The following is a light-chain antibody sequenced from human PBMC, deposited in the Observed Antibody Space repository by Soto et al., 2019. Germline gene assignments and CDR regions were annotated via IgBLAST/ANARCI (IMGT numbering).Light chain of an antibody. CDR3: QQYGSSPLT. V-gene: IGKV3-20*01. J-gene: IGKJ4*01. Sequence: EIVLTQSPGTLSLSPGERATLSCRASQSLSSTYLAWYQQKPGQAPRVLIYGASSRATGIPDRFSGSGSGTAFTLTITRLEPEDFATYYCQQYGSSPLTFGGGTRVEIK. CDR2: GAS. CDR1: QSLSSTY.